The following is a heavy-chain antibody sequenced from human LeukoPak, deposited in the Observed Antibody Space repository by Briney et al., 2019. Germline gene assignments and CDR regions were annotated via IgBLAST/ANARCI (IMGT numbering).Heavy chain of an antibody. CDR2: INHSGST. V-gene: IGHV4-34*01. J-gene: IGHJ4*02. CDR3: ARRPMVRGLDY. CDR1: GGSFSGYY. D-gene: IGHD3-10*01. Sequence: PSETLSLTCAVYGGSFSGYYWSWIRQPPGKGLEWIGEINHSGSTNYNPSLKSRVTISVDTSKNQFSLKLSSVTAADTAVYYCARRPMVRGLDYWGQGTLVTVSS.